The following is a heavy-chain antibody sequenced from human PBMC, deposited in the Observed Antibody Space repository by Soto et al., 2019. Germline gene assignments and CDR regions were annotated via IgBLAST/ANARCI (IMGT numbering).Heavy chain of an antibody. CDR3: ARPRVLTTYYYIFTGYYRATWFDL. D-gene: IGHD3-9*01. Sequence: ASVKVSCKASGYTFTRSGISWVRQAPGQGPEWMGWISSYNGDTNYAQTFQGRVTMTTDTSTSTAYMELRRPRSEDTAVYYCARPRVLTTYYYIFTGYYRATWFDLWGQGRLVTVSS. CDR1: GYTFTRSG. CDR2: ISSYNGDT. V-gene: IGHV1-18*01. J-gene: IGHJ5*02.